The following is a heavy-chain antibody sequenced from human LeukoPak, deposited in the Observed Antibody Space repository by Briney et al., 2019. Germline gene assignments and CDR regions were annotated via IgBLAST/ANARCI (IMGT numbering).Heavy chain of an antibody. J-gene: IGHJ4*02. Sequence: SETLSLTCAVYGGSFSGYYWSWIRQPPGKGLEWIGYIYYSGSTNYNPSLKSRVTISVDTSKNQFSLKLSSVTAADTAVYYCARGALGYYFDYWGQGTLVTVSS. CDR3: ARGALGYYFDY. V-gene: IGHV4-59*01. CDR2: IYYSGST. CDR1: GGSFSGYY.